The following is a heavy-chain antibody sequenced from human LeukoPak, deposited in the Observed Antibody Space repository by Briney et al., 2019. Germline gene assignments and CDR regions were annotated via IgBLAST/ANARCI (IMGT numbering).Heavy chain of an antibody. CDR3: ARETYDSSGLDY. V-gene: IGHV4-61*02. Sequence: SETLTLTCTVSGGSISSGSYYWSWIRQPAGKRLEWIGRIYTSGSTNYNPSLKSRVTISVDTSKNQFSLKLSCATAADTAVYYCARETYDSSGLDYWGQGTLVTVSS. CDR2: IYTSGST. J-gene: IGHJ4*02. D-gene: IGHD3-22*01. CDR1: GGSISSGSYY.